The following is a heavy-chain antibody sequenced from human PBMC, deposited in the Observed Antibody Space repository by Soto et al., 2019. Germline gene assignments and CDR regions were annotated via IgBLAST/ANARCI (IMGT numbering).Heavy chain of an antibody. V-gene: IGHV1-8*01. J-gene: IGHJ5*02. Sequence: QVQRVQSGAEVKKPGASVKVSCKASGYTFTSYDINWVRQATGQGLEWMGWMNPNSGNTGYAQKFQGRVTMTRNTSISTAYMELSSLRSEDTAMYYCARGLEWSWSLDPWGQGTLVTVSS. CDR1: GYTFTSYD. CDR3: ARGLEWSWSLDP. CDR2: MNPNSGNT. D-gene: IGHD3-3*01.